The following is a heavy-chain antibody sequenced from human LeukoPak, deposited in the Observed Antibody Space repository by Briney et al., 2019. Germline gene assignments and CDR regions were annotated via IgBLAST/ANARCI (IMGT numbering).Heavy chain of an antibody. D-gene: IGHD3-10*01. CDR1: GGSFSGYY. J-gene: IGHJ6*03. V-gene: IGHV4-34*01. Sequence: SETLSLTCAVYGGSFSGYYWSWIRQPPGKGLEWIGEINHSGSTNYNPSLKSRVTISVDTSKNQFSLKLSSMTAADTAVYYCARVVGELLWFGELLPYYYYYMDVWGKGTTVTVSS. CDR2: INHSGST. CDR3: ARVVGELLWFGELLPYYYYYMDV.